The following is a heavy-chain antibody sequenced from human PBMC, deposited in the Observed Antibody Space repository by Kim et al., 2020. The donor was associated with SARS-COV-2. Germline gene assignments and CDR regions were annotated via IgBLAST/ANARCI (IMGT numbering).Heavy chain of an antibody. V-gene: IGHV4-39*01. D-gene: IGHD3-22*01. CDR1: GGSISSSSYY. J-gene: IGHJ4*02. Sequence: SETLSLTCTVSGGSISSSSYYWGWIRQPPGKGLEWIGSIYYSGSTYYNPSLKSRVTISVDTSKNQFSLKLSSVTAADTAVYYCARQVKTGTMIVVVITTFDYWGQGTLVTVSS. CDR2: IYYSGST. CDR3: ARQVKTGTMIVVVITTFDY.